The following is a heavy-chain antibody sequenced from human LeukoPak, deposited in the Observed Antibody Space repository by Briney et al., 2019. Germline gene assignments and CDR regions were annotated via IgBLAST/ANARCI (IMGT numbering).Heavy chain of an antibody. CDR1: GFTFSSYS. Sequence: GGSLRLSCAASGFTFSSYSMNWVRQAPGKGLEWVSSISSSSSYIYYADSVKGRFTISRDNAKNSLYLQMNSLRAEDTAVYYCANEGDYYDSSGYNDYWGQGTLVTVSS. CDR3: ANEGDYYDSSGYNDY. V-gene: IGHV3-21*01. J-gene: IGHJ4*02. D-gene: IGHD3-22*01. CDR2: ISSSSSYI.